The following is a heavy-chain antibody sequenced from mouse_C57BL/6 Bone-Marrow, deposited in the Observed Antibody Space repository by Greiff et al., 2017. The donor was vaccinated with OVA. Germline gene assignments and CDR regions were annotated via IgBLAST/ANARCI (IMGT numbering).Heavy chain of an antibody. V-gene: IGHV1-15*01. CDR2: IDPETGGT. CDR1: GYTFTDYE. D-gene: IGHD1-1*01. CDR3: TRRDYGSSYDY. J-gene: IGHJ2*01. Sequence: VQVVESGAELVRPGASVTLSCKASGYTFTDYEMHWVKQTPVHGLEWIGAIDPETGGTAYNQKFKGKAILTADKSSSTAYMELRSLTSEDSAVYYCTRRDYGSSYDYWGQGTTLTVSS.